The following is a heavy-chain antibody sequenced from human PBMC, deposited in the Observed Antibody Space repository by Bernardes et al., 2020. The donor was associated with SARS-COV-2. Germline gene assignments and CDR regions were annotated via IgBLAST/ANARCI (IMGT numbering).Heavy chain of an antibody. CDR3: ATRTTVVNEPSFDF. J-gene: IGHJ4*02. Sequence: SETLSLTCTVSGGSFRSAFYYWGWVRQPPGKGLEWIGSLYYSGTTSTNPSLRGRVSISGDTSEKHLSLTMTSMTAADTATYYCATRTTVVNEPSFDFWGRGSLVVVSS. CDR2: LYYSGTT. CDR1: GGSFRSAFYY. V-gene: IGHV4-39*02. D-gene: IGHD4-17*01.